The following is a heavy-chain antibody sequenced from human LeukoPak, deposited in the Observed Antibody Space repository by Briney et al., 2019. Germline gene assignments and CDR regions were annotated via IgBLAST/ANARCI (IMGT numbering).Heavy chain of an antibody. CDR3: ARDDGKVTHLDY. V-gene: IGHV1-2*06. J-gene: IGHJ4*02. D-gene: IGHD2-21*02. CDR1: GYTFTGYY. CDR2: INPNSGGT. Sequence: GASVKVSCKASGYTFTGYYMHWVRQAPGQGLEWMGRINPNSGGTNYAQKFQGRVTMTRDTSTSTAYMELSRLRSDDTAVYYCARDDGKVTHLDYWGQGTLVTVSS.